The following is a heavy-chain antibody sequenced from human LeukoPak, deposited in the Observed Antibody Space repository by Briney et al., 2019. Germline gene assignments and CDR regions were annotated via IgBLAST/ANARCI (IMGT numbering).Heavy chain of an antibody. CDR1: GYTFTSYA. D-gene: IGHD6-19*01. CDR3: ARGKQWLELDAFDI. CDR2: ISAYNGNT. J-gene: IGHJ3*02. V-gene: IGHV1-18*01. Sequence: ASVKVSCKASGYTFTSYAISWVLQAPGQGLEWMGWISAYNGNTNYAQKFQGRVTMTTDTSTSTAHMELRSLRSDDTAVYYCARGKQWLELDAFDIWGQGTTVTVSS.